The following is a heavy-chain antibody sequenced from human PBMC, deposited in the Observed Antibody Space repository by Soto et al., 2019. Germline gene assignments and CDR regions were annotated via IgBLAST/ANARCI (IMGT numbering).Heavy chain of an antibody. Sequence: GGSQRLSCAASGFSFSSNAMHWVRQAPGKGLEWVAVILYDGSYRYYADSVKGRFTVSRDNSKNTVYLQMNSLRAEDTAVYYCARANSEVALDYWGQGTLVTVSS. D-gene: IGHD5-12*01. CDR1: GFSFSSNA. CDR3: ARANSEVALDY. J-gene: IGHJ4*02. V-gene: IGHV3-30-3*01. CDR2: ILYDGSYR.